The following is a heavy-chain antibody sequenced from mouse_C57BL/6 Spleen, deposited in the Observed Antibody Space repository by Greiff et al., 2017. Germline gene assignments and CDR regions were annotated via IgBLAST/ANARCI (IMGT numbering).Heavy chain of an antibody. V-gene: IGHV1-69*01. CDR2: IDPSDSYT. CDR1: GYTFTSYW. J-gene: IGHJ3*01. CDR3: ARLGTGLFAY. D-gene: IGHD4-1*01. Sequence: QVQLQQPGAELVMPGASVKLSCKASGYTFTSYWMHWVKQRPGQGLEWIGEIDPSDSYTNYNQKFKGKSTLTVDKSSSTAYMQLSSLTSEDSAVYYCARLGTGLFAYWGQGTLGTVSA.